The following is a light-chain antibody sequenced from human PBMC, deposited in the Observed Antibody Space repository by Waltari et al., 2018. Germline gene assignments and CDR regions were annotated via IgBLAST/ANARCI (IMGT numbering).Light chain of an antibody. CDR3: QKYDFLPAT. Sequence: EIVLTQSPGTLSLSPGESATLSCRASQGVGKYLAWYQQRPGKAPRLLLYHASIRATGIPDRFSGSGYGTDFSLTISRLEPEDFAVYYCQKYDFLPATFGQGTTVEIK. CDR1: QGVGKY. J-gene: IGKJ1*01. V-gene: IGKV3-20*01. CDR2: HAS.